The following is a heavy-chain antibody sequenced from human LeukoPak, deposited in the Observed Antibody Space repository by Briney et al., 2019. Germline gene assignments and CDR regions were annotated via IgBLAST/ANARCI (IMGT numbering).Heavy chain of an antibody. D-gene: IGHD3-22*01. V-gene: IGHV4-39*01. CDR2: IYYSGST. Sequence: PSETLSLTCTVSGGSISSSSYYWGWIRQPPGKGLEWIGSIYYSGSTYYNPSLKSRVTISVDTSKNQFSLKLSSVTAADTAVYYCARTEASSGSKDRWFDPWGQGTLVTVSS. CDR1: GGSISSSSYY. CDR3: ARTEASSGSKDRWFDP. J-gene: IGHJ5*02.